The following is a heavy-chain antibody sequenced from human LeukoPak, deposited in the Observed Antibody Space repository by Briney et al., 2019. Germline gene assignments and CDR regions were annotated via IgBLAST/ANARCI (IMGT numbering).Heavy chain of an antibody. CDR1: GGSVSSGGYY. Sequence: ASQTLSLTCTVSGGSVSSGGYYWSWIRQHPGKGLEWIGYIYYSGSTYYNPSLKSRVTISVDTSKNQFSLKLSSVTAADTSVYYCARADANNWFDPWGQGTLVTVSS. CDR3: ARADANNWFDP. J-gene: IGHJ5*02. CDR2: IYYSGST. D-gene: IGHD2-2*01. V-gene: IGHV4-31*03.